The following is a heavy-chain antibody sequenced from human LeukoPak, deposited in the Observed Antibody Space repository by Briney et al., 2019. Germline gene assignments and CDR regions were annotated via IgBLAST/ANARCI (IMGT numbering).Heavy chain of an antibody. CDR3: AKSGSRDWDYFDY. Sequence: GGSLRLSCAASGFTFSSYAMNWVRQAPGKGLVWVSTIGGDGRATHYADSVEGRFTISRANSKNTLFLQMNSLRAEDTAVYYCAKSGSRDWDYFDYWGQGTLVTASS. CDR1: GFTFSSYA. J-gene: IGHJ4*02. V-gene: IGHV3-23*01. CDR2: IGGDGRAT. D-gene: IGHD6-19*01.